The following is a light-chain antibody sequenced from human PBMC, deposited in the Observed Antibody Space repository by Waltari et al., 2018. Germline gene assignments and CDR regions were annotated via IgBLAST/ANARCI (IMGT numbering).Light chain of an antibody. J-gene: IGKJ4*01. Sequence: DIVLIQSPATLALSTGERATLSCRASQSVRNYLAWFQQKPGQVPRLLIYDTSNRGTGVPARFSGSGSGTDFTLTISSLESEDFAVYYCQQRSSWPLTFGGGTKVQIK. CDR1: QSVRNY. CDR3: QQRSSWPLT. CDR2: DTS. V-gene: IGKV3-11*01.